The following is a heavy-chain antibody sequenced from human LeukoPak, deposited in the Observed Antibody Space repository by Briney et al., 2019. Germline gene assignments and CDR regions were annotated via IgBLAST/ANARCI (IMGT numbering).Heavy chain of an antibody. CDR2: INHSGST. J-gene: IGHJ3*02. CDR3: ASPGSGRHAFDI. V-gene: IGHV4-34*01. D-gene: IGHD3-10*01. CDR1: GGSFSGYY. Sequence: SETLSLTCAVYGGSFSGYYWSWIRQPPGKGLEWIGEINHSGSTNYNPSLKSRVTISVDTSKNQFSLKLSSVTAADTAVYYCASPGSGRHAFDIWGQGTMVTVPS.